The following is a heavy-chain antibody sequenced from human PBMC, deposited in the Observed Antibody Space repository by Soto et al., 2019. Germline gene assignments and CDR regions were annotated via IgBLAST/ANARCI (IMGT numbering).Heavy chain of an antibody. CDR2: IYHTVSS. Sequence: QLQLQESGSGLVKPSQTLSLTCPVSGGSISSGADSWGWIRQPPGKGLEWIGYIYHTVSSYYTPSLENRVTVSVDKPKNHFSLDLPSVTAADTAVYGGANEDDYSADDRWGQGTMVIVSS. D-gene: IGHD2-21*01. V-gene: IGHV4-30-2*01. J-gene: IGHJ3*02. CDR3: ANEDDYSADDR. CDR1: GGSISSGADS.